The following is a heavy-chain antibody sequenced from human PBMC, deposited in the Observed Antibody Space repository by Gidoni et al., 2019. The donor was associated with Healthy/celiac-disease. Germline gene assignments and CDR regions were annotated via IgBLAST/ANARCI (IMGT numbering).Heavy chain of an antibody. Sequence: QVQLQQWGAGLLKPSETLSLTCAVYGGSFSGYYWSWIRQPPGKGLEWIGEINHSGSTNYNPSLKSRVTISVDTSKNQFSLKLSSVTAADTAVYYCARGRHDFWSGYSCHYYFDYWGQGTLVTVSS. D-gene: IGHD3-3*01. CDR3: ARGRHDFWSGYSCHYYFDY. J-gene: IGHJ4*02. CDR1: GGSFSGYY. CDR2: INHSGST. V-gene: IGHV4-34*01.